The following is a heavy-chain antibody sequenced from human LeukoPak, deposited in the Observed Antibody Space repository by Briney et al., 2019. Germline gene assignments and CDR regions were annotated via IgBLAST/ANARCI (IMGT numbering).Heavy chain of an antibody. Sequence: SETLSLTCTVSGYSISGGYYWGWIRQPPGKGLEWIGSIYHSGSTYYNPSLKSRVTISVDTSKNQFSLKLSSVTAADTAVYYCARGRITMVRGAPLWFDPWGQGTLVTVSS. V-gene: IGHV4-38-2*02. CDR1: GYSISGGYY. CDR3: ARGRITMVRGAPLWFDP. CDR2: IYHSGST. D-gene: IGHD3-10*01. J-gene: IGHJ5*02.